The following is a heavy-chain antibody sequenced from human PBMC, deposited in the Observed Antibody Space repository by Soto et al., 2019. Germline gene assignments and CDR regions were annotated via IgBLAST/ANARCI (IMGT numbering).Heavy chain of an antibody. CDR3: ARDPDTHIHGWFDP. J-gene: IGHJ5*02. CDR1: GFTFSSYW. CDR2: IKQDGSEK. Sequence: EVELVESGGGLVQPGGSLRLSCAASGFTFSSYWMSWVRQAPGKGLEWVANIKQDGSEKYYVDSVKGRFTISRDNAKNSLYLQMNSLRAEDTAVYYCARDPDTHIHGWFDPWGQGTLVTVSS. V-gene: IGHV3-7*01. D-gene: IGHD5-18*01.